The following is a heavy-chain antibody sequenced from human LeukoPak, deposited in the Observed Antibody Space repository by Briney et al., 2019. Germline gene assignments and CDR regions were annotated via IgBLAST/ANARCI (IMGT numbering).Heavy chain of an antibody. Sequence: SETLSLTCAVYGGSFSGYYWSWIRQPPGKGLEWIGEINHSGSTNYNPSLKSRVTISVDTSKNQFSLKLSSVTAADTAAYYCARIDHYYYGSGSYYKTSKDAFDIWGQGTMVTVSS. J-gene: IGHJ3*02. V-gene: IGHV4-34*01. CDR1: GGSFSGYY. CDR3: ARIDHYYYGSGSYYKTSKDAFDI. CDR2: INHSGST. D-gene: IGHD3-10*01.